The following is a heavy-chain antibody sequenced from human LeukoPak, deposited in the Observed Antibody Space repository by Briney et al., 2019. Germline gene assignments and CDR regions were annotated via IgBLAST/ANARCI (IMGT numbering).Heavy chain of an antibody. CDR2: SSDSGSA. CDR3: AREGTAGTNLNWFDP. J-gene: IGHJ5*02. Sequence: SETLSLTCTVSGGSISSYYWSWIRQPPGKGLEWIGYSSDSGSANSNPSLNSRVTISVDTSKNQFSLKLSSVTAADTAVYYCAREGTAGTNLNWFDPWGQGTLVTVSS. D-gene: IGHD1-1*01. CDR1: GGSISSYY. V-gene: IGHV4-59*01.